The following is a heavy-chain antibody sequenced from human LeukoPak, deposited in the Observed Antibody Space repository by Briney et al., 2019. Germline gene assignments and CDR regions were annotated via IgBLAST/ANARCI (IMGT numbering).Heavy chain of an antibody. CDR1: GYTFTGYY. Sequence: GASVKDSCKASGYTFTGYYMHWVRQAPGQGLEWMGWINPNSGGTNYAQKFQGRVTMTRDTSISTAYMELSRLRSDDTAVYYCAREYYDSSGYYPGPLDYWGQGTLVTVSS. V-gene: IGHV1-2*02. J-gene: IGHJ4*02. CDR2: INPNSGGT. CDR3: AREYYDSSGYYPGPLDY. D-gene: IGHD3-22*01.